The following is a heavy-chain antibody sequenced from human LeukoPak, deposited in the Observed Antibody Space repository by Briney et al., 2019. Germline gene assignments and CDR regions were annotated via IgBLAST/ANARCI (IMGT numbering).Heavy chain of an antibody. CDR2: IIPIFGTA. V-gene: IGHV1-69*13. CDR3: ARQISGYDYVFDY. CDR1: GGTFSSYA. D-gene: IGHD5-12*01. J-gene: IGHJ4*02. Sequence: SVKVSCKASGGTFSSYATSWVRQAPGQGLEWMGGIIPIFGTANYAQKFQGRVTITADESTSTAYMELSSLRSEDTAVYYCARQISGYDYVFDYWGQGTLVTVSS.